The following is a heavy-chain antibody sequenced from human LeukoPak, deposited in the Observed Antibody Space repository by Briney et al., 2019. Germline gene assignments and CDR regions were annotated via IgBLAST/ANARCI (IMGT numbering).Heavy chain of an antibody. D-gene: IGHD3-9*01. J-gene: IGHJ3*01. CDR2: IQYDGGHE. Sequence: GGSLRLSCAASGFTFSSYGMHWVRQAPGKGLEWVSFIQYDGGHENYSDSVKGRVTISRDNSRNTLYLQMYSLRPGDTAVYYCAKDLFFWGQGTVVTVSS. CDR1: GFTFSSYG. V-gene: IGHV3-30*02. CDR3: AKDLFF.